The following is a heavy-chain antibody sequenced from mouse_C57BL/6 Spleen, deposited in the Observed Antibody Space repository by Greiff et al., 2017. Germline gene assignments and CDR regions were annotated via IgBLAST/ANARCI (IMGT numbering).Heavy chain of an antibody. Sequence: EVKLQESGPGLVKPSQSLSLTCSVTGYSITSGYYWNWIRQFPGNKLEWMGYISYDGSNNYNPSLKNRISITRDTSKNQFFLKLNSVTTEDTATYYCARDDYYGSGGYFDVWGTGTTVTVSS. CDR2: ISYDGSN. V-gene: IGHV3-6*01. D-gene: IGHD1-1*01. CDR3: ARDDYYGSGGYFDV. J-gene: IGHJ1*03. CDR1: GYSITSGYY.